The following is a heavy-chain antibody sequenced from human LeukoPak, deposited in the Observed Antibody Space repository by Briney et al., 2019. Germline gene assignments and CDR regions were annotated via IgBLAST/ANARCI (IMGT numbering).Heavy chain of an antibody. CDR3: ARDIAVAGPYYFDY. Sequence: PSETLSLTCTVSGGSISSGGYYWSWIRQPPGKGLEWIGYIYHSGSTYYNPSLKSRVTISVDRSKNQFSLKLSSVTAADTAVYYCARDIAVAGPYYFDYWGQGTLVTVSS. J-gene: IGHJ4*02. CDR2: IYHSGST. CDR1: GGSISSGGYY. D-gene: IGHD6-19*01. V-gene: IGHV4-30-2*01.